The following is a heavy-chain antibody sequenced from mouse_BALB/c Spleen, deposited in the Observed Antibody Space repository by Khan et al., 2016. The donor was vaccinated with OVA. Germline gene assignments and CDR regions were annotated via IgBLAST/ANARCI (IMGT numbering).Heavy chain of an antibody. Sequence: QVQLKESGPGLVAPSQTLSITCTVSGFSLTSYGVHWVRQPPGKGLEWLGVIWAGGSSNHNSALMSRLSNRKDNFKSQVFLKMNSLQTYDTVMYYCARAFYYGARFAYWGQGTLVTVSA. D-gene: IGHD1-1*01. J-gene: IGHJ3*01. CDR3: ARAFYYGARFAY. V-gene: IGHV2-9*02. CDR2: IWAGGSS. CDR1: GFSLTSYG.